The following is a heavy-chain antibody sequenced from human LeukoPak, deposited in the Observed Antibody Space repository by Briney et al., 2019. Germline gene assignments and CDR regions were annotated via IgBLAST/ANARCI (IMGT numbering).Heavy chain of an antibody. J-gene: IGHJ4*02. V-gene: IGHV3-23*01. CDR1: GFTFGAYA. CDR3: AKDAVRGDGYWEFDS. CDR2: ILQSGGST. D-gene: IGHD5-24*01. Sequence: GGSLRLSCAASGFTFGAYAMHWVRQAPGKGLEWVSGILQSGGSTSYADSVKGRFTISRDNSKNTLYLQMNSLRVEDAALYYCAKDAVRGDGYWEFDSWGQGTLVTVSS.